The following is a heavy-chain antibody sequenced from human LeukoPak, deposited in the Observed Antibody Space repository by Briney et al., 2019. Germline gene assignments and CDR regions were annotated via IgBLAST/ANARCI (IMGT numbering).Heavy chain of an antibody. Sequence: PGGSLRLSCAASGCTFSSYWMHWVRQAPGKGLVWVSRINSDGSSTSYADSVKGRFTISRDNAKNTLYLQMNSLRAEDTAMYYCGHLDTPMGYWGQGTLVSVSS. CDR2: INSDGSST. J-gene: IGHJ4*02. CDR1: GCTFSSYW. CDR3: GHLDTPMGY. V-gene: IGHV3-74*01. D-gene: IGHD5-18*01.